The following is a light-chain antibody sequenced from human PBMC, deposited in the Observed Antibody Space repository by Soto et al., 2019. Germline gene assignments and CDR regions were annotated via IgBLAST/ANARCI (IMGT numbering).Light chain of an antibody. CDR1: QSVLYNSNNKNY. Sequence: DIVMTQSPDSLAVSLGERATINCKSSQSVLYNSNNKNYLAWYQHKLGQPPRLLIRWASSRESGVPDRFSGSGSGTEFTLTIDSLQAEDVAVYYCLQYLNIPRTFGQGTKVDIK. V-gene: IGKV4-1*01. CDR2: WAS. CDR3: LQYLNIPRT. J-gene: IGKJ1*01.